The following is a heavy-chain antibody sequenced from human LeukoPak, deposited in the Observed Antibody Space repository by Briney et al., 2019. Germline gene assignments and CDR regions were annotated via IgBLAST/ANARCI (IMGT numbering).Heavy chain of an antibody. V-gene: IGHV1-8*01. D-gene: IGHD2-15*01. Sequence: GASVKVSCKASGYTFTSYDINWVRQATGQGLEWMGWMNPNSGNTGYAQKFQGRVTMTRNTSISTAYMELSSLRSEDTAVYYCARDRVAERYYYYYMDVWGKGTTVTVSS. CDR1: GYTFTSYD. CDR3: ARDRVAERYYYYYMDV. J-gene: IGHJ6*03. CDR2: MNPNSGNT.